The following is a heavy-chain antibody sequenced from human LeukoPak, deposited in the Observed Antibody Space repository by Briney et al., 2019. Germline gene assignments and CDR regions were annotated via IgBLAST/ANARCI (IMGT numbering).Heavy chain of an antibody. V-gene: IGHV4-61*08. Sequence: SQTLSLTCTVSGGSISSGGYYWSWIRQPPGKGLEWIGYIYYSGSTNYNPSLKSRVTISVDTSKNQFSLKLSSVTAADTAVYYCARGTYDSSGYYPRPFGYWGQGTLVTVSS. D-gene: IGHD3-22*01. CDR3: ARGTYDSSGYYPRPFGY. CDR1: GGSISSGGYY. J-gene: IGHJ4*02. CDR2: IYYSGST.